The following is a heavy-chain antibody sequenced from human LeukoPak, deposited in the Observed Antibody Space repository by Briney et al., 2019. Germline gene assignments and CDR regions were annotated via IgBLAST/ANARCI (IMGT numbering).Heavy chain of an antibody. D-gene: IGHD3-10*01. CDR3: AKQYYYYGSGSPFDY. Sequence: GGSLRLSCAASGFTFSSYAMSWVRQAPGKGLEWVSAISGSGGSTYYADSVKGRFTISRDNAKNTLYLQMNSLRAEDTAVYYCAKQYYYYGSGSPFDYWGQGTLVTVSS. J-gene: IGHJ4*02. CDR1: GFTFSSYA. CDR2: ISGSGGST. V-gene: IGHV3-23*01.